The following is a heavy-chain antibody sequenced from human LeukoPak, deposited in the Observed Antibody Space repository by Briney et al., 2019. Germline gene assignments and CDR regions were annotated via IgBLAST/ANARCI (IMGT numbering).Heavy chain of an antibody. J-gene: IGHJ4*02. CDR2: ISGSGGST. V-gene: IGHV3-23*01. Sequence: YPGGSLRLSCAASGFTFSSYAMSWVRQAPGKGLEWVSAISGSGGSTYYADSVKGRFTISRDNSKNTLYLQMNSLRAEDTAVYYCARNYYDNSGYYYVLDYWGQGTLVTVSS. CDR1: GFTFSSYA. D-gene: IGHD3-22*01. CDR3: ARNYYDNSGYYYVLDY.